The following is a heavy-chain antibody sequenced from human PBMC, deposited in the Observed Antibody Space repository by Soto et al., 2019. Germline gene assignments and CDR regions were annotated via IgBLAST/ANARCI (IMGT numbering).Heavy chain of an antibody. CDR3: ASDPEYRDAPDASDI. D-gene: IGHD4-17*01. Sequence: PGGSLRLSCEASGFTFSSYAMSWVRQAPGKGLEWVSTVSGSGGSTYFADSVKGRFTISRDNSKNTLDLQMNSLRAEDTAVYYCASDPEYRDAPDASDIPGPAPIVTLSS. CDR1: GFTFSSYA. V-gene: IGHV3-23*01. CDR2: VSGSGGST. J-gene: IGHJ3*02.